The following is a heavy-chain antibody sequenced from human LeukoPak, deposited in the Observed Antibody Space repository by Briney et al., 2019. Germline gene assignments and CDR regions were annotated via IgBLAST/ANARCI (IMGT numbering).Heavy chain of an antibody. V-gene: IGHV4-39*01. CDR1: GGSISSPNHD. CDR3: ARSLGANTWVGNWFDP. D-gene: IGHD3-10*01. J-gene: IGHJ5*02. Sequence: SVTLSLTCSVSGGSISSPNHDWAWIRQPPGQGLEGIGSIYYSGSTYYNLSLKSRVTLSVDTSQNQFSLKLSSVPAADTAIYFCARSLGANTWVGNWFDPWGQGTLVTVSP. CDR2: IYYSGST.